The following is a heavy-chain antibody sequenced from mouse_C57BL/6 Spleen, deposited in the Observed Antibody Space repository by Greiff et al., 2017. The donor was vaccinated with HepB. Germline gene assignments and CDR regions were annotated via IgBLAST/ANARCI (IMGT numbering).Heavy chain of an antibody. Sequence: VQLVESGAELAKPGASVKLSCKASGYTFTSYWMHWVKQRPGQGLEWIGYINPSSGYTKYNQKFKDKATLTADKSSSTAYMQLSSLTYEDSAVYNCARGYYGSSPWFAYWGQGTLVTVSA. D-gene: IGHD1-1*01. CDR2: INPSSGYT. J-gene: IGHJ3*01. CDR1: GYTFTSYW. V-gene: IGHV1-7*01. CDR3: ARGYYGSSPWFAY.